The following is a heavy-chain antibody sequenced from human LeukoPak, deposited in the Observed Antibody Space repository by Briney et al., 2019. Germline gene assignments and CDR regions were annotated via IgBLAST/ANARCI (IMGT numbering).Heavy chain of an antibody. V-gene: IGHV4-59*01. Sequence: PSETLSLTCTVSGDSISTYYWSWIRQPPGKGLEWIGYIYYRVTSDYNPSLKSRVTMSVDMSTRQISLKLSSVTAADTAVYYCAGAVGGDGWGSLGGRGTLVTVPS. J-gene: IGHJ4*02. CDR3: AGAVGGDGWGSL. CDR2: IYYRVTS. D-gene: IGHD3-10*01. CDR1: GDSISTYY.